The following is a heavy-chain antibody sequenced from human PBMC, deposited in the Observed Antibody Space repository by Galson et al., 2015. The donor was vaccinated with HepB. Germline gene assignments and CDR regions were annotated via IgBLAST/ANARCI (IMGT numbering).Heavy chain of an antibody. CDR3: VKGGVVVVPAALDP. J-gene: IGHJ5*02. V-gene: IGHV3-64D*06. CDR2: ISSNGGST. D-gene: IGHD2-2*01. CDR1: GFTFSSYA. Sequence: SLRLSCAASGFTFSSYAMHWVRQAPGKGLEYVSAISSNGGSTYYADSVKGRFTISRDNSKNTLYLQMSSLRAEDTAVYYCVKGGVVVVPAALDPWGQGTLVTVSS.